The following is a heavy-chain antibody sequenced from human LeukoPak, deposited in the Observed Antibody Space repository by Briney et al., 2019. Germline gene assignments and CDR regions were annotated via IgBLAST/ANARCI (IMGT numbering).Heavy chain of an antibody. D-gene: IGHD2-8*01. Sequence: ASVKVSCKASGYTFTGYYMHWVRRAPGQGLEWMGWINPNSGGTNYAQKFQGRVTMTRDTSISTAYMELSRLRSDATAVYYCARPVGYCTNGVCYREGNWFDPWGQGTLVTVSS. CDR2: INPNSGGT. V-gene: IGHV1-2*02. J-gene: IGHJ5*02. CDR1: GYTFTGYY. CDR3: ARPVGYCTNGVCYREGNWFDP.